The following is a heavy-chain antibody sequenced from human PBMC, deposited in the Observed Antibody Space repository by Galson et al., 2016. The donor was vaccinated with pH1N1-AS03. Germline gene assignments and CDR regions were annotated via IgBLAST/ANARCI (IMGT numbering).Heavy chain of an antibody. D-gene: IGHD4-17*01. CDR2: ISSSSSTI. CDR3: ARTHHGDYAYYGMDV. J-gene: IGHJ6*02. V-gene: IGHV3-48*01. Sequence: SLRLSCAASGFIFSDYNMNWVRQAPGKGLEWVSYISSSSSTIYYVDSVKGRFTISRDNAKSSLYLQMHSLRAEDTAVYYCARTHHGDYAYYGMDVWGQGTTVTVSS. CDR1: GFIFSDYN.